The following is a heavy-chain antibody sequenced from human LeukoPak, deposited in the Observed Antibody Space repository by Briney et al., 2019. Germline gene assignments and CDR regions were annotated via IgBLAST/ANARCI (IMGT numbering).Heavy chain of an antibody. V-gene: IGHV4-39*01. CDR3: ARQDRITMIVVL. Sequence: PSETLSLTCTVSGGSISSSSYYWGWIRQPPGKGLEWIGSIYYSGSTYYNPSLKSRVTISVDTSKNQFSLKLSSVTAADTAVYYCARQDRITMIVVLWGQGTLVTVSS. CDR2: IYYSGST. J-gene: IGHJ4*02. CDR1: GGSISSSSYY. D-gene: IGHD3-22*01.